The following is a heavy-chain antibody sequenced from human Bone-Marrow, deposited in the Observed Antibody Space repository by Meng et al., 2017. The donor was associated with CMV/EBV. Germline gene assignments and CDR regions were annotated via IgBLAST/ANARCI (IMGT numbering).Heavy chain of an antibody. D-gene: IGHD2-2*01. J-gene: IGHJ3*02. CDR2: ISGSGGST. CDR3: AKDIGYERDAFDI. CDR1: GFTFSSYA. V-gene: IGHV3-23*01. Sequence: GESLKISCAASGFTFSSYAMSWVRQAPGKGLEWVSAISGSGGSTYYADSVKGRFTISRDNSKNSLYLQMNSLRTEDTTLYYCAKDIGYERDAFDIWGQGTMVTVSS.